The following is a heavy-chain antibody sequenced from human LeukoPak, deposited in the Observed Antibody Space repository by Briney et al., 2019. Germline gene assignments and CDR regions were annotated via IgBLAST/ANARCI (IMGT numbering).Heavy chain of an antibody. J-gene: IGHJ4*02. D-gene: IGHD6-19*01. Sequence: PSQTLSLTCTVSGGSISSGGYYWSWIRQHPGKGLEWIGYIYHSGSTNYNPSLKSRVTISVDTSENQFSLKLSSVTAADTAVYYCARLGYSSGWHDDYWGQGALVTVSS. V-gene: IGHV4-61*08. CDR3: ARLGYSSGWHDDY. CDR1: GGSISSGGYY. CDR2: IYHSGST.